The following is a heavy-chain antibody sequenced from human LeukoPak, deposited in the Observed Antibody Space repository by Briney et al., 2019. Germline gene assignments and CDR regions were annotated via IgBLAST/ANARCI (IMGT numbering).Heavy chain of an antibody. CDR1: GYTFTSYD. Sequence: GASVKVSCKASGYTFTSYDINWVRQATGQGLEWMGWMNPNSGNTGYAQKFQGRVTMTRNTSISTAYMKLSSLRSEDTAVYYCARARKITMVRGVKWYYFDYWGQGTLVTVSS. CDR3: ARARKITMVRGVKWYYFDY. V-gene: IGHV1-8*01. CDR2: MNPNSGNT. J-gene: IGHJ4*02. D-gene: IGHD3-10*01.